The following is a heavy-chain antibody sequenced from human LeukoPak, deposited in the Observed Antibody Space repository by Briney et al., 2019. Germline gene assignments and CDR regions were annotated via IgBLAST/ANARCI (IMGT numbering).Heavy chain of an antibody. V-gene: IGHV3-30-3*01. CDR3: ARDSSGWYSGDFDY. D-gene: IGHD6-19*01. J-gene: IGHJ4*02. Sequence: PGGSLRLSCAASGFTFSSYAMSWVRQAPGKGLEWVAVISYDGSNKYYADSVKGRFTISRDNSKNTLYLQMNSLRAEDTAVYYCARDSSGWYSGDFDYWGQGTLVTVSS. CDR1: GFTFSSYA. CDR2: ISYDGSNK.